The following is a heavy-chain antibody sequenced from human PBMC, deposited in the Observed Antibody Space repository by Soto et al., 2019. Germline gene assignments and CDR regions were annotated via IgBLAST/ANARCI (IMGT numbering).Heavy chain of an antibody. V-gene: IGHV4-59*01. CDR1: GGSISSYY. D-gene: IGHD3-16*02. CDR3: ALQLYRRGAFDI. J-gene: IGHJ3*02. CDR2: IYYSGST. Sequence: LSLTCTVSGGSISSYYGSWIRQPPGKGLEWIGYIYYSGSTSYSTSLKSRVTISVDTSKNQFSLKLSSVTDADTAVYYCALQLYRRGAFDIWGQGTMVTVSS.